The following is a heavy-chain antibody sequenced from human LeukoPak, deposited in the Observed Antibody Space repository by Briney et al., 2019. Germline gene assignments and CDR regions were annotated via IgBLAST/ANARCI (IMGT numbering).Heavy chain of an antibody. CDR3: ARDGSTTYYYYGMDV. CDR2: IKQDGSEK. CDR1: GFTFSSYW. Sequence: PGGSLRLSCAASGFTFSSYWMSWVRQAPGKGLEWVANIKQDGSEKYYVDSVKGRFTISRDNAKNSLYLQMNSLRAEDTAVYYCARDGSTTYYYYGMDVWGQGTTVTVSS. D-gene: IGHD1-7*01. V-gene: IGHV3-7*01. J-gene: IGHJ6*02.